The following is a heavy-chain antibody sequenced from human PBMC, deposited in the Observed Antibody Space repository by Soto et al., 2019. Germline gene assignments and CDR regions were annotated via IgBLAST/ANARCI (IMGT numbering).Heavy chain of an antibody. V-gene: IGHV6-1*01. D-gene: IGHD3-3*01. Sequence: SPTLSLTCAISGDSVSSNSTAWNWIRQSPSRGLEWLGRTYYRSKWYNDYAVSVKSRITINPDTSKNQFSLQLNSVTPEDTAVYYCARTTYYDFWSGYSPQDYWGQGTLVTVSS. CDR2: TYYRSKWYN. CDR1: GDSVSSNSTA. J-gene: IGHJ4*02. CDR3: ARTTYYDFWSGYSPQDY.